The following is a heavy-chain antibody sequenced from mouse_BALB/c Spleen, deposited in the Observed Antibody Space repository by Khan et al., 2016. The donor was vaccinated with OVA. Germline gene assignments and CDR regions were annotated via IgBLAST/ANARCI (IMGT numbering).Heavy chain of an antibody. D-gene: IGHD2-14*01. V-gene: IGHV1-4*01. J-gene: IGHJ3*01. CDR3: VRDGAYHRNDGWFAY. Sequence: VQGVESGAELARPGASVKMSCKASGYTFTSYTIHWIKLRPGQGLEWIGFINPSNGYTNYNQKFKDKATLTADKSSTTVYMQLSSLTSDDSAVYNCVRDGAYHRNDGWFAYWGQGTLVTVSA. CDR2: INPSNGYT. CDR1: GYTFTSYT.